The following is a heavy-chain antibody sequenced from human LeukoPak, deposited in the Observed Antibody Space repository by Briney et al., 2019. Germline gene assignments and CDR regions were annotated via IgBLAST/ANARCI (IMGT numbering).Heavy chain of an antibody. CDR1: GGSISSHY. CDR3: ARDQLGYSYGLYYYYMDV. D-gene: IGHD5-18*01. J-gene: IGHJ6*03. CDR2: IYYSGST. Sequence: SETLSLTCTVSGGSISSHYWSWIRQPPGKGLGWIGYIYYSGSTNYNPSLKSRVTISVDTSKNQFSLKLSSVTAADTAVYYCARDQLGYSYGLYYYYMDVWGKGTTVTVSS. V-gene: IGHV4-59*11.